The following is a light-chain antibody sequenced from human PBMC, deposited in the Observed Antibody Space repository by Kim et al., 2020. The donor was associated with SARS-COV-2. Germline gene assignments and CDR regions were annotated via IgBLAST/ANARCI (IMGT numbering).Light chain of an antibody. J-gene: IGKJ4*01. V-gene: IGKV3-15*01. Sequence: EIVMTQSPATLSVSPGERATLSCRASQTVRTNLVWYQQKPGQAPRVLIDLASNRATGIPARFSGSGSGTDFTLTISSLQSDDVAVYYCQQRNAWPLTFGGGTKVDI. CDR2: LAS. CDR3: QQRNAWPLT. CDR1: QTVRTN.